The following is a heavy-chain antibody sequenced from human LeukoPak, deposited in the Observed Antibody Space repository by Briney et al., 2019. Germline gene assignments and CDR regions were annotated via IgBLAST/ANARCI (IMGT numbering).Heavy chain of an antibody. CDR2: ISGSGGST. Sequence: GRSLRLSCAAPGFAFSNYAMTWVRQAPGKGLEWVSAISGSGGSTYYADSVKGRFTISRDNSKNTLYLQMNSLRAEDTAVYYCAKDKGDYGSESPYGMDVWGQGTTVTVSS. D-gene: IGHD3-10*01. CDR3: AKDKGDYGSESPYGMDV. J-gene: IGHJ6*02. V-gene: IGHV3-23*01. CDR1: GFAFSNYA.